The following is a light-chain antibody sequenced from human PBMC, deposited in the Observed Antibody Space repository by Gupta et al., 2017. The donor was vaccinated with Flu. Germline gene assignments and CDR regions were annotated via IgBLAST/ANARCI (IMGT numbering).Light chain of an antibody. V-gene: IGLV3-1*01. Sequence: SYDLTQPASVSVSPGQTASITCSGDKLGAKYACWYQRKPGQSPVLVIYQDTKRPSGIPERFSGSNSGNTATLTISGTQARDEADYYCQAWDSGTVVFGGGTKLTVL. CDR1: KLGAKY. CDR2: QDT. CDR3: QAWDSGTVV. J-gene: IGLJ2*01.